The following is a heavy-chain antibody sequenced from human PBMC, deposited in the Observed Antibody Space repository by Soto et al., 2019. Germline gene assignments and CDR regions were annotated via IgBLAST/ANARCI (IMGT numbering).Heavy chain of an antibody. D-gene: IGHD3-10*01. V-gene: IGHV4-4*02. CDR3: ARFYPMVRGGAWFDP. CDR2: IYHSGST. CDR1: SGSISSSNW. J-gene: IGHJ5*02. Sequence: QVQLQESGPGLVKPSGTLSLTCAVSSGSISSSNWWSWVRQPPGKGLEWIGEIYHSGSTNYNPSLKSRVTISVDKSKNQFSLKLSSVTAADTAVYYCARFYPMVRGGAWFDPWGQGTLVTVSS.